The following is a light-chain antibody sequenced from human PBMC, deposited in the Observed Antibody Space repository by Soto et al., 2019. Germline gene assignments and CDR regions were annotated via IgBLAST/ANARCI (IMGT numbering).Light chain of an antibody. CDR3: QQYNSYSRT. Sequence: DIQMTQSPSSLSSSVGDIFTITCRASQSISRYLNWYQQKPGKAPNLLIYDASSLESGVPSRFSGSGSGTEFTLTISSLQPDDFATYYCQQYNSYSRTFGQGTKVDIK. CDR1: QSISRY. J-gene: IGKJ1*01. V-gene: IGKV1-5*01. CDR2: DAS.